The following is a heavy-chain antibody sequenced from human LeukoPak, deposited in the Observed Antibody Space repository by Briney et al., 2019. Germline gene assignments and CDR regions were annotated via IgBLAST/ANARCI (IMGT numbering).Heavy chain of an antibody. D-gene: IGHD3-22*01. V-gene: IGHV3-48*04. CDR1: GFMFTTYN. CDR3: ATDSYYFDRSGYSGDY. Sequence: GGSLRLSCAASGFMFTTYNMNWFRQAPGKGLELVSYIDSGGSAIFYADSVKGRFTISRDNAGNSLHLQMNNLRVEDTALYYCATDSYYFDRSGYSGDYWGQGTLVSVSS. J-gene: IGHJ4*02. CDR2: IDSGGSAI.